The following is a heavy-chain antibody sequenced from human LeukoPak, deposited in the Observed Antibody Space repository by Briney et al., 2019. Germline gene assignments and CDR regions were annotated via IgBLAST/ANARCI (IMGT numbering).Heavy chain of an antibody. CDR2: INHSGST. V-gene: IGHV4-34*01. CDR3: ARNYGSERPVDY. Sequence: SETLSLTCAVYGGSFSGYYWSWIRQPPGKGLEWIGEINHSGSTNYNPSLKSRVTISVDTSKNQFSLKLSSVTAADTAVYYCARNYGSERPVDYWGQGTLVTVSS. D-gene: IGHD3-10*01. CDR1: GGSFSGYY. J-gene: IGHJ4*02.